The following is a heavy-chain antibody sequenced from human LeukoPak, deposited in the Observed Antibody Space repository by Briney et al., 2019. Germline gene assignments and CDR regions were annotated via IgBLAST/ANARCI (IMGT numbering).Heavy chain of an antibody. V-gene: IGHV1-2*04. D-gene: IGHD3-16*01. Sequence: ASVKVSCKASGYTFTGYYMHWVGQAPGQGLEWMGWINPNSGGTNYAQKFQGWVTMTRDTSISTAYMELSRLRSDDTVVYYCAKAQHGWGVLFDYWGQGTLVTVSS. CDR3: AKAQHGWGVLFDY. CDR1: GYTFTGYY. CDR2: INPNSGGT. J-gene: IGHJ4*02.